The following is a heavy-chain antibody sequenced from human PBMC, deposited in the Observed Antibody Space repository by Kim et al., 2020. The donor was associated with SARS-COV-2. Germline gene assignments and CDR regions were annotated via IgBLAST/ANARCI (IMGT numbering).Heavy chain of an antibody. V-gene: IGHV4-34*01. Sequence: SLKSRVTISVDTSKNQFSLKLSSVTAADTAVYYCARAYLYYGSGRGRFDPWGQGTLVTVSS. D-gene: IGHD3-10*01. J-gene: IGHJ5*02. CDR3: ARAYLYYGSGRGRFDP.